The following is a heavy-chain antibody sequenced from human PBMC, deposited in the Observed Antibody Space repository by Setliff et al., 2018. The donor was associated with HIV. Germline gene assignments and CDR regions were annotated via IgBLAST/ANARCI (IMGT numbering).Heavy chain of an antibody. CDR2: INAGNGNT. J-gene: IGHJ6*02. CDR1: GYTLSYA. Sequence: AASVKVSCKASGYTLSYAMHWVRQAPGQRLEWMGWINAGNGNTKYSQKFQGRVTITRDTSASTAYMELSSLRSEDTAVYYCASIDCGGDCYSYYYYGMDVWGQGTTVTVSS. CDR3: ASIDCGGDCYSYYYYGMDV. D-gene: IGHD2-21*02. V-gene: IGHV1-3*01.